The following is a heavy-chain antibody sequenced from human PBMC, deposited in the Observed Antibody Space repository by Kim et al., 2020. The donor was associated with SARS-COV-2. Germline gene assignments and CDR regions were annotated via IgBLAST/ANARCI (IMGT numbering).Heavy chain of an antibody. CDR2: TRNKANSYTT. CDR1: GFTFSDHY. V-gene: IGHV3-72*01. CDR3: ARVEVSAIFGVADYYYYGMDV. J-gene: IGHJ6*02. D-gene: IGHD3-3*01. Sequence: GGSLRLSCAASGFTFSDHYMDWVRQAPGKGLEWVGRTRNKANSYTTEYAASVKGRFTISRDDSKNSLYLQMNSLKTEDTAVYYCARVEVSAIFGVADYYYYGMDVWGQGTTVTVSS.